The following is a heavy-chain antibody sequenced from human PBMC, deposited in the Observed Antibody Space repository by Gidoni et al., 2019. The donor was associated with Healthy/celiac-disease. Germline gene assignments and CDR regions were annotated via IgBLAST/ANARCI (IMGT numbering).Heavy chain of an antibody. D-gene: IGHD6-19*01. Sequence: QVQLVESGGGVVQPGRTLRPSCAASGANCSSYARHWVRPAPGKGLGWVAVISYAGSNKYSADSVKGLFTISRDNSKNTLYLQMNSLRAEVTAVYYCARDPGPPLVAGTLTHYFDYWGQGTLVTVSS. CDR1: GANCSSYA. CDR3: ARDPGPPLVAGTLTHYFDY. V-gene: IGHV3-30*04. CDR2: ISYAGSNK. J-gene: IGHJ4*02.